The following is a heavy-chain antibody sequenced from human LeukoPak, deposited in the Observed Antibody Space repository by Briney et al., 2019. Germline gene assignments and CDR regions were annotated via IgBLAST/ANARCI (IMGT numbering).Heavy chain of an antibody. D-gene: IGHD3-10*01. CDR1: GFTFSSYA. Sequence: PGGSLRLSCAASGFTFSSYAMSWVRQAPGKGLEWVSAISGSGGSTYYADSVKGRFTISRDNSKNTLYLQMNSLRAEDTAVYYCATRSMVRGASFDYWGQGTLVTVSS. CDR2: ISGSGGST. CDR3: ATRSMVRGASFDY. V-gene: IGHV3-23*01. J-gene: IGHJ4*02.